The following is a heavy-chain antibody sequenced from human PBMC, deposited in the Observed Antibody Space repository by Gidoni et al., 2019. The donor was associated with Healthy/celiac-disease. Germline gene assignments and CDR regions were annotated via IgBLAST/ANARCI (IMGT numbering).Heavy chain of an antibody. CDR1: GYTCTSYG. V-gene: IGHV1-18*04. J-gene: IGHJ4*02. D-gene: IGHD6-19*01. Sequence: QVQLVQSGAEVKKPGASVKVSCKASGYTCTSYGISWVRQAPGQGLEWMGWISAYNGNTNYAQKLQGRVTMTTDTSTSTAYMELRSLRSDDTAVYYCARDFPRPGVFRSIAVAGTDYWGQGTLVTVSS. CDR2: ISAYNGNT. CDR3: ARDFPRPGVFRSIAVAGTDY.